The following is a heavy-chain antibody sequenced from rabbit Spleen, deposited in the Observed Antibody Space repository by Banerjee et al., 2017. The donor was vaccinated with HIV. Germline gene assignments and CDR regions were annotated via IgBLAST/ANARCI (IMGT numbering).Heavy chain of an antibody. Sequence: QSLEESGGDLVKPGASLTLTCAASGFPFSDKTVMCWVRQAPGKGLEWIACINALTGKAVCASWAKGRFAFFKASSTTVSLQITALTAADTATYSCARFVTGRNYYPFNLWGQGTLVTVS. CDR1: GFPFSDKTV. CDR3: ARFVTGRNYYPFNL. D-gene: IGHD8-1*01. V-gene: IGHV1S40*01. CDR2: INALTGKA. J-gene: IGHJ4*01.